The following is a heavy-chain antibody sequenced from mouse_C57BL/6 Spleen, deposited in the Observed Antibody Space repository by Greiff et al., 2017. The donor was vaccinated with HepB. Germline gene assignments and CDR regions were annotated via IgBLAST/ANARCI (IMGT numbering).Heavy chain of an antibody. D-gene: IGHD1-1*01. J-gene: IGHJ2*01. V-gene: IGHV1-52*01. CDR2: IDPSDSET. Sequence: QVQLQQPGAELVRPGSSVKLSCKASGYTFTSYWMHWVKQRPIQGLEWIGNIDPSDSETHYNQKFKDKATLTVDKSSSTAYMQLSSLTSEDAAVFYCARLMHYGDYWGQGTTLTVSS. CDR3: ARLMHYGDY. CDR1: GYTFTSYW.